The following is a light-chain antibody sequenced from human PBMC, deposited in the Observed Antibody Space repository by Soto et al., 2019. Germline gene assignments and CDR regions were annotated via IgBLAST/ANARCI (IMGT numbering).Light chain of an antibody. CDR2: EVI. CDR3: SSYTSSTTVL. Sequence: QSALTQPASVSGSPGQSVTISCTGTSSDVGGYNYVSWYQQHPGKAPKLLIYEVINRPSGVSNRFAASKSGNTASLTISGLQTEDEAHYYCSSYTSSTTVLFGGGTKGTVL. CDR1: SSDVGGYNY. J-gene: IGLJ2*01. V-gene: IGLV2-14*01.